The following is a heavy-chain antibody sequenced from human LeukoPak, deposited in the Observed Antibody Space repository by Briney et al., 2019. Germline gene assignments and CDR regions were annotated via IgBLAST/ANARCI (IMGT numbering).Heavy chain of an antibody. V-gene: IGHV3-48*04. J-gene: IGHJ2*01. D-gene: IGHD3-10*01. CDR3: ARAGILWFGELYEWYFDL. Sequence: PGGSLRLSCAASGFTFSSYSMNWVRQAPGKGLEWVSYISSSSSTIYYADSVKGRFTISRDNAKNSLYLQMNSLRAEDTAVYYCARAGILWFGELYEWYFDLWGRGTLVTVSS. CDR2: ISSSSSTI. CDR1: GFTFSSYS.